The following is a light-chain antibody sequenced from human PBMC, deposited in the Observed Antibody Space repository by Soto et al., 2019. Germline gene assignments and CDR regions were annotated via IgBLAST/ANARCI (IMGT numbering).Light chain of an antibody. CDR1: SSDVGSYNL. CDR3: SSYTRSGVYV. J-gene: IGLJ1*01. V-gene: IGLV2-14*02. Sequence: QSVLTQPASVSGSPGQSITISCAGTSSDVGSYNLVSWYQQHPGKAPKLMIYDVSKRPSGISNRFSGSKSGSTASLTISGLQAEDDADYYCSSYTRSGVYVFGAGTKVTVL. CDR2: DVS.